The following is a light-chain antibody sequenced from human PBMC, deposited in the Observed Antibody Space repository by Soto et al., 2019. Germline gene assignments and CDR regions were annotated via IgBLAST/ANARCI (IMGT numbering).Light chain of an antibody. Sequence: EIVLTQSPATLSLSPGERATLSSRASQSLSSYLAWYQQKPGQAPRLLIYDASNRATGIPARFSGSGSGTDFTLTISSLEPEDFAVYYCQQRSNWLTFGGGTKVEIK. CDR2: DAS. J-gene: IGKJ4*01. CDR1: QSLSSY. CDR3: QQRSNWLT. V-gene: IGKV3-11*01.